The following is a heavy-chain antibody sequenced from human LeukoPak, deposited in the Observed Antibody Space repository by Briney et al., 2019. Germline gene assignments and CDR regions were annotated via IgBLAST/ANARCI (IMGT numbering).Heavy chain of an antibody. CDR1: GFTFRSYA. Sequence: GGSLRLSCAASGFTFRSYAMSWVRQAPGKGLEWVSAITGSGVDTYYADSVQGRFTISRDNAKNTLYLQMNSLRAEDTAVYYCAKREYYDSTGYSGYFDYWGQGTLVTVSS. V-gene: IGHV3-23*01. CDR2: ITGSGVDT. D-gene: IGHD3-22*01. CDR3: AKREYYDSTGYSGYFDY. J-gene: IGHJ4*02.